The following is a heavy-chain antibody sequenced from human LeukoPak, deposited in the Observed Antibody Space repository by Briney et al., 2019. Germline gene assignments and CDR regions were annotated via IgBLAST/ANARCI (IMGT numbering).Heavy chain of an antibody. CDR2: IYPGDSDT. Sequence: GAALQTSCKGSGSSFTSYWIGWGRPLPRKGLEWMGIIYPGDSDTRYSPSFQGQVTISADKSISTAYLQWSSLTASDTAMYYCARHQGFGEFMSDDWGQGTLVTVSS. D-gene: IGHD3-10*01. CDR3: ARHQGFGEFMSDD. V-gene: IGHV5-51*01. CDR1: GSSFTSYW. J-gene: IGHJ4*02.